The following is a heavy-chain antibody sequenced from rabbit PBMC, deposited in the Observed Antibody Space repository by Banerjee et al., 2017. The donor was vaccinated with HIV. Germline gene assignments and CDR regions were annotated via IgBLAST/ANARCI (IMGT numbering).Heavy chain of an antibody. V-gene: IGHV1S47*01. CDR2: IYPGFGIR. J-gene: IGHJ4*01. D-gene: IGHD2-1*01. CDR1: GIDFSSYG. Sequence: QEQLVESGGGLVTLGGSLKLSCKASGIDFSSYGISWVRQAPGKGPEWIAYIYPGFGIRNYANSVKGRFTISSDNAQNTVFLQMTSLTASDTATYFCARDHDDYGDRATIFNLWGQGTL. CDR3: ARDHDDYGDRATIFNL.